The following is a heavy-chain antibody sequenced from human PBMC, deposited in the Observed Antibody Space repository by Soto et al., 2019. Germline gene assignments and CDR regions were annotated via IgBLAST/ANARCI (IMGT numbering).Heavy chain of an antibody. CDR3: AKAIWEQMGGESYDS. CDR2: VSHDGGRK. V-gene: IGHV3-30*18. Sequence: GGSLRLSCAASGFTFSRYSMHWVRQAPGKGLEWVAMVSHDGGRKEYADSVKGRFTMSRDNSKSTVFLQMDSLRGEDTGAYYCAKAIWEQMGGESYDSWGQGTKVTVST. CDR1: GFTFSRYS. J-gene: IGHJ4*02. D-gene: IGHD1-26*01.